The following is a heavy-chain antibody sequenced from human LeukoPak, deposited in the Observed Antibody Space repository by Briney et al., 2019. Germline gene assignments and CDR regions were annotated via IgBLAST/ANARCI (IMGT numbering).Heavy chain of an antibody. J-gene: IGHJ6*02. Sequence: APGKGSCKVFGYTPTGIFIHWGRQGPGKRGGWVGGFDPEDGETIYAQKFQGRVTMTEDTSTDTAYMELSSLRSEDTAVYYCATLGLYYGMDVWGQGTTVTVSS. V-gene: IGHV1-24*01. CDR1: GYTPTGIF. CDR3: ATLGLYYGMDV. D-gene: IGHD3/OR15-3a*01. CDR2: FDPEDGET.